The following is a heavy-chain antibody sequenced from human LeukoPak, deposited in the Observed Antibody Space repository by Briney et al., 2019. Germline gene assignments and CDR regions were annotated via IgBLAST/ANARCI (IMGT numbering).Heavy chain of an antibody. CDR3: AGDFSLSRSSDY. CDR2: ITGSSDFM. J-gene: IGHJ4*02. D-gene: IGHD2-15*01. CDR1: GFTFRTYS. Sequence: GGSLRLSCAASGFTFRTYSMNWVRQAPGKGLEWVSSITGSSDFMSYADSVKGRFTISRDNARNSPYLQLNSLRAEDTAVYYCAGDFSLSRSSDYWGQGTLVTVSS. V-gene: IGHV3-21*06.